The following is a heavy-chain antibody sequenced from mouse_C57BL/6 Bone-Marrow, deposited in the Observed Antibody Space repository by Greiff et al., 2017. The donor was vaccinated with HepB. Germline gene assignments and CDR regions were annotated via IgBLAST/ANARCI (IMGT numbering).Heavy chain of an antibody. D-gene: IGHD2-5*01. CDR1: GFTFSSYA. CDR2: ISSGGDYI. V-gene: IGHV5-9-1*02. J-gene: IGHJ3*01. CDR3: TRVYYSNRAWFDY. Sequence: EVKLMESGEGLVKPGGSLKLSCAASGFTFSSYAMSWVRQTPEKRLEWVAYISSGGDYIYYADTLKGRFTISRDNARNTLYLQMSSLKSEDTAMYYCTRVYYSNRAWFDYWGQGTLVTVSA.